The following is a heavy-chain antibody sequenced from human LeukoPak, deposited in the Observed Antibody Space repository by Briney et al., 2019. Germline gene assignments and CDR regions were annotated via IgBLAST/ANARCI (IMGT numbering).Heavy chain of an antibody. D-gene: IGHD1-26*01. CDR1: GFTFSNYW. J-gene: IGHJ5*02. CDR3: ARPSGTYPWFDP. V-gene: IGHV3-74*01. CDR2: INTDGSTT. Sequence: PGGSLRLSCAAPGFTFSNYWMHWVRRAPGKGLVWVSRINTDGSTTSYADSVKGRFTISRDNGKNTLYLQMNSLRAEDTAVYYCARPSGTYPWFDPWGQGTLVTVSS.